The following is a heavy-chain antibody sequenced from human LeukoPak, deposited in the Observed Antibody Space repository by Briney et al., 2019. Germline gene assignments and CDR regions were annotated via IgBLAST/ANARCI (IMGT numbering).Heavy chain of an antibody. D-gene: IGHD4-17*01. CDR2: ILEDGRYQ. Sequence: GGSLRLSCAASGFTFSNYIMHWVRQAPGKGLDWVAVILEDGRYQSYADSVKGRFTISRDNSKNTLFLQMNSLGGEDTAMYYCARDLLLTTVTPFDYWGQGTLVTVSS. V-gene: IGHV3-30*04. CDR3: ARDLLLTTVTPFDY. CDR1: GFTFSNYI. J-gene: IGHJ4*02.